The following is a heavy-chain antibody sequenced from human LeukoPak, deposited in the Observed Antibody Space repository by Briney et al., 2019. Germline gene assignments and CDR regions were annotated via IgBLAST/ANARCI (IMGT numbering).Heavy chain of an antibody. Sequence: ASVKVSCKASGGTFSSYGISWVRQAPGQGLEWMGWIGAYNGNTNYAQKLQGRVTMTTDTSTTTAYMELRSLRSDDTAVYYCARGSYGDYTDFDYWGQGTLVTVSS. D-gene: IGHD4-17*01. CDR3: ARGSYGDYTDFDY. CDR2: IGAYNGNT. CDR1: GGTFSSYG. V-gene: IGHV1-18*01. J-gene: IGHJ4*02.